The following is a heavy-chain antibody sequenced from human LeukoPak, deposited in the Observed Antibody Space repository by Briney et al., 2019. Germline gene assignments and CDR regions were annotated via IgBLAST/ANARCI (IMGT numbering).Heavy chain of an antibody. Sequence: PSETLSLTCTVSGGSISSYYWSWIRQPPGKGLEWIGYAYYSGSTNYNPSLKSRVTISVDTSKSQFSLKLSSVTAADTAVYYCARSELLWFGGVNSGFDYWGQGTLVTVSS. D-gene: IGHD3-10*01. CDR2: AYYSGST. CDR3: ARSELLWFGGVNSGFDY. V-gene: IGHV4-59*01. J-gene: IGHJ4*02. CDR1: GGSISSYY.